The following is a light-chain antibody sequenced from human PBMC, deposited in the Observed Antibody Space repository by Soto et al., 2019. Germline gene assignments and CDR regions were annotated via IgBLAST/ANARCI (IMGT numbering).Light chain of an antibody. CDR1: LSLPSRS. CDR3: QQYDYSPRT. J-gene: IGKJ1*01. CDR2: AAS. Sequence: ELVLTQSPGTLSLSPGDRATLSCRASLSLPSRSLAWYQQRPGQAPRVLISAASTRAADIPDRFSGSGSGTDFTLNINRLEPEDFAVYYCQQYDYSPRTFGQGTKVEVK. V-gene: IGKV3-20*01.